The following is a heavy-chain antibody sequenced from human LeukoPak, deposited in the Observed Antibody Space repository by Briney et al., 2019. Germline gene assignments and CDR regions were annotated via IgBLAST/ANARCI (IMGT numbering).Heavy chain of an antibody. CDR2: ISDSGAKI. Sequence: GGSLRLSCAASGLTLSSYGMSWVRQAPGKGLEWVSAISDSGAKIYYADSVKGRFTVSRDNSKNTLYLQMNSLRAEDTAIYYCAKAMLPGIIGWNFDYWGQGTLVTVSS. D-gene: IGHD3-10*01. J-gene: IGHJ4*02. CDR3: AKAMLPGIIGWNFDY. V-gene: IGHV3-23*01. CDR1: GLTLSSYG.